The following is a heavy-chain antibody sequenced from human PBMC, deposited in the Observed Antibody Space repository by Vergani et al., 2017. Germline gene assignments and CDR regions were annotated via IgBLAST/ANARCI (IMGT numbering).Heavy chain of an antibody. Sequence: QVQLQQWGAGLLKPSETLSLTCAVYGGSFSGYYWSWIRQPPGKGLEWIGEINHSGSTNYHPSLKSRVTISVDTSKNQFSLKLSAVTAADTAVYYCASATTVTTRWFDPWGQGTLVTVSS. CDR2: INHSGST. D-gene: IGHD4-17*01. CDR3: ASATTVTTRWFDP. V-gene: IGHV4-34*01. CDR1: GGSFSGYY. J-gene: IGHJ5*02.